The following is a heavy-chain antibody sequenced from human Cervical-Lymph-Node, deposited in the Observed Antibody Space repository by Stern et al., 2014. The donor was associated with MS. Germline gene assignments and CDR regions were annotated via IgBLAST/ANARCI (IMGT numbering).Heavy chain of an antibody. J-gene: IGHJ4*02. V-gene: IGHV3-53*01. CDR1: GFTVSRDY. Sequence: EMQLVESGGGVIQPGGSLRLSCTASGFTVSRDYMTWVRQAPGKGLEWVSLITNVGSTFYTDSVKGRFTISRDDSKNTVYLHMTSLRAEDTAMYYCARDTSSPERSDWGGQGTLVTVSS. CDR3: ARDTSSPERSDW. D-gene: IGHD3-9*01. CDR2: ITNVGST.